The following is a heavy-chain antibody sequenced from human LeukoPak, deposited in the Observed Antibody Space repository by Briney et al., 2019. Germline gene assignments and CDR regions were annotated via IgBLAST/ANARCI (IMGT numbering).Heavy chain of an antibody. CDR2: IYYSGST. V-gene: IGHV4-59*08. CDR3: ARPSRTGSGWDAFDI. CDR1: GGSISNYY. J-gene: IGHJ3*02. Sequence: SETLSLTRTVSGGSISNYYWSWIRQPPGKELEWIGYIYYSGSTNYNPSLTSRVTISVDTSKNQFSLNLSSVTAADTAVYYCARPSRTGSGWDAFDIWGQGTMVTVSS. D-gene: IGHD3-22*01.